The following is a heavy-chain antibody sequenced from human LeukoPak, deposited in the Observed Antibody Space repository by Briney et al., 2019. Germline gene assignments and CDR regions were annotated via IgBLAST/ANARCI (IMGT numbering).Heavy chain of an antibody. CDR1: GGSISSGDYY. V-gene: IGHV4-30-4*01. J-gene: IGHJ5*02. CDR2: IYYSGST. CDR3: ARDQISRGTPAAP. Sequence: SETLSLTCTVSGGSISSGDYYWSWIRQPPGKGLEWIGYIYYSGSTYYNPSLKSRVTISVDTSKNQFSLKLSSVTAADTAVYYCARDQISRGTPAAPWGQGTLVTVSS. D-gene: IGHD2-15*01.